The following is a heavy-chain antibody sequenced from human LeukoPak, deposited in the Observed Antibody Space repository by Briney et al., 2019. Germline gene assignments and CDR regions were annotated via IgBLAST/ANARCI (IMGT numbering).Heavy chain of an antibody. CDR2: ISAYNGNT. D-gene: IGHD3-10*01. CDR3: ARGWVRGVIAYYYYGMDV. J-gene: IGHJ6*04. Sequence: GASVKVSCKASGYTFTSYGISCVRQAPGQGLEWMGWISAYNGNTNYAQKLQGRVTMTTDTSTSTAYMELRSLRSDDTAVYYCARGWVRGVIAYYYYGMDVWGKGTTVTVSS. CDR1: GYTFTSYG. V-gene: IGHV1-18*04.